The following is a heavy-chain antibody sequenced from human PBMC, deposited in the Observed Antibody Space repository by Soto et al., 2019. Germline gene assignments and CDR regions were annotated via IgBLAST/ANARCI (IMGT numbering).Heavy chain of an antibody. CDR3: ARDREAPWGAHDAFDI. Sequence: ASVKVSCKASGGTFSSYAISWVRQAPGQGLEWMGGIIPIFGTANYAQKFQGRVTITTDTSTSTAYMELSSLRSEDTAVYYCARDREAPWGAHDAFDIWGQGTMVTVSS. V-gene: IGHV1-69*05. CDR1: GGTFSSYA. CDR2: IIPIFGTA. D-gene: IGHD3-16*01. J-gene: IGHJ3*02.